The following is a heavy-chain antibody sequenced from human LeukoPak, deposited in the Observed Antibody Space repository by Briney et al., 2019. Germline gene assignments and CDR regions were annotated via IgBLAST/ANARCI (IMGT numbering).Heavy chain of an antibody. D-gene: IGHD2/OR15-2a*01. CDR1: VFTFSDYY. J-gene: IGHJ4*02. V-gene: IGHV1-2*02. CDR2: FHPNSGGA. Sequence: WASVKVSCKASVFTFSDYYVHWVRQAPGQGLEWMAWFHPNSGGAGYAQKFQGRVTLTRDTSFSTAYMQLTGLRSDVTAIYYCAIKRIHGNPFDYWGQGTLVTVSS. CDR3: AIKRIHGNPFDY.